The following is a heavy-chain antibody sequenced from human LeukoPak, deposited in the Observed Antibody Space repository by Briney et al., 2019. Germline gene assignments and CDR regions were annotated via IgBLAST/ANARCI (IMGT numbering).Heavy chain of an antibody. J-gene: IGHJ4*02. D-gene: IGHD4-17*01. CDR2: IYSDGKT. Sequence: GGSLRLSCAASGFSVNGNYWNWVRQAPGKGPQWISLIYSDGKTRYADSMRGRFTFSRDNSRNTLYLQMDSLKAEDTAVYYCAGGDYPLTYWGQGSLVTVSS. CDR3: AGGDYPLTY. V-gene: IGHV3-66*01. CDR1: GFSVNGNY.